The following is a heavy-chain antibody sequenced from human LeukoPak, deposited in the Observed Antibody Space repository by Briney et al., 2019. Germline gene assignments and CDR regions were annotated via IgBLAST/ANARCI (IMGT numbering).Heavy chain of an antibody. Sequence: GGSLRLSCADSGVTVSSNYMSCVRQAPGKGLEWVSVIYSGGNTYYADSVKGRFTISRDNSKNTVYLQMNNLRAEDTAVYYCARDDLGIDYWGQGTLVTVSS. CDR1: GVTVSSNY. CDR3: ARDDLGIDY. J-gene: IGHJ4*02. V-gene: IGHV3-53*01. D-gene: IGHD7-27*01. CDR2: IYSGGNT.